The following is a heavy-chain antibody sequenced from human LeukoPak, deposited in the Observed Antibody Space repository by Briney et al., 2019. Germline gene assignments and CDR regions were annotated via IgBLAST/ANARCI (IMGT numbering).Heavy chain of an antibody. CDR3: ARVGQLAFFDY. D-gene: IGHD6-13*01. J-gene: IGHJ4*02. CDR2: INDSGST. V-gene: IGHV4-34*01. Sequence: SETLSLSCAVYGGSFSGDYWSWIRQPPGQGLEWIGEINDSGSTNYNPSLKRRVTISVDTYKHQFPLKLSSVTAADTAVYYCARVGQLAFFDYWGQGTLVTVSS. CDR1: GGSFSGDY.